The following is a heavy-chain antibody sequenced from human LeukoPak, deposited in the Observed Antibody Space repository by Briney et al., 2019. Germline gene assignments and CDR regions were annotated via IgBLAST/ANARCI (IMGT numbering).Heavy chain of an antibody. CDR2: ISGSSGGT. CDR1: GFTFSSYA. V-gene: IGHV3-23*01. Sequence: PGGSLRLSCVASGFTFSSYAMSWVRQAPGKGLEWVSGISGSSGGTYYADSVKGRFTISRDNSKNTLYLQMNGLRAEDTAVYYCAKSMIVVVISYFDYWSQGTLVSASS. J-gene: IGHJ4*02. CDR3: AKSMIVVVISYFDY. D-gene: IGHD3-22*01.